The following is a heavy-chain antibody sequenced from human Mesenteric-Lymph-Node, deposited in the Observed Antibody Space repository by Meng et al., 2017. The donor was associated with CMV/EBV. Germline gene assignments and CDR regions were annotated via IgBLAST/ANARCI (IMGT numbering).Heavy chain of an antibody. CDR3: AALGYCTNGVCP. CDR1: GYTFISYP. J-gene: IGHJ5*02. V-gene: IGHV1-18*01. CDR2: ISTYNGNI. D-gene: IGHD2-8*01. Sequence: SCKASGYTFISYPISWVRRAPGQGLEWMGWISTYNGNIYYAQKFQDRVTMTTDTSTSTAYMELSSLRSEDTAVYYCAALGYCTNGVCPWGQGTLVTVSS.